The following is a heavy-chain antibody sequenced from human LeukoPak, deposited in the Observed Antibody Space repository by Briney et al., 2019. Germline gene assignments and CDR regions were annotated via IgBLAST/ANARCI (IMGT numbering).Heavy chain of an antibody. CDR3: VREGSSWGYYFDY. CDR2: IKEDGSEK. CDR1: GFTFSSIW. D-gene: IGHD6-13*01. V-gene: IGHV3-7*03. Sequence: GGSLRLSCAASGFTFSSIWMTWVRQAPGKGLEWVANIKEDGSEKYYVDSVKGRFTISRDNAKNSLYLQMNSLRAEDTAVYYCVREGSSWGYYFDYWGQGTLVTVSS. J-gene: IGHJ4*02.